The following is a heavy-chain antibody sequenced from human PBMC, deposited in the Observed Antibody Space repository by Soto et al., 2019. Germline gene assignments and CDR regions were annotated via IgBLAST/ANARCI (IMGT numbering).Heavy chain of an antibody. CDR1: GASISGFY. V-gene: IGHV4-4*07. Sequence: SETLSLTCTVSGASISGFYWSWIRKSAGKGLEWIGRIYATGTTDYNPSLKSRVMMSVDTCKKQFSLKLRSVTAADSAVYYCVRDGTKTLGDWFDPLVQGISLTVSS. CDR3: VRDGTKTLGDWFDP. CDR2: IYATGTT. J-gene: IGHJ5*02. D-gene: IGHD1-1*01.